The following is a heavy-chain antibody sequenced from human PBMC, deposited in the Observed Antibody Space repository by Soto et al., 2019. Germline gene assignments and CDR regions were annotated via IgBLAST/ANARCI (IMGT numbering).Heavy chain of an antibody. Sequence: QVQVVESGGGVAQPGRSLRLSCTVSGFIFNNYGMHWVRQAPGKGLEWVAGISEDGSSKYYADSVKGRFTISRDNSKNTLYLQMNSLRPEDTAVYYCTQGCGRGFEICGSWGQGTLVTVSS. CDR3: TQGCGRGFEICGS. J-gene: IGHJ4*02. D-gene: IGHD5-12*01. CDR1: GFIFNNYG. V-gene: IGHV3-30*18. CDR2: ISEDGSSK.